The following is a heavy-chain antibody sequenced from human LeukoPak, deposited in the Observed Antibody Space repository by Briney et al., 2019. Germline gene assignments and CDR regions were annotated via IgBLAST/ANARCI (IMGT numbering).Heavy chain of an antibody. CDR3: ARGLDSAVTRYYMEV. CDR1: GGSISSYY. D-gene: IGHD4-17*01. CDR2: IYYSGST. Sequence: PSETLSLTCTVSGGSISSYYWSWIRQPPGKGLEWIGYIYYSGSTNYNPSLKSRVTISVDTSKNQFSLKLSSVTAADTAVYYCARGLDSAVTRYYMEVWGKGTTVTVSS. J-gene: IGHJ6*03. V-gene: IGHV4-59*01.